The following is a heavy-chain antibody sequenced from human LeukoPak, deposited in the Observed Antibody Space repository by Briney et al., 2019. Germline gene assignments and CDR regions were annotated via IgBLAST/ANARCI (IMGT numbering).Heavy chain of an antibody. J-gene: IGHJ5*02. CDR2: VYNSEST. CDR1: GGSTSSYY. V-gene: IGHV4-59*01. CDR3: AREGTAGTNLNWFDP. D-gene: IGHD1-1*01. Sequence: PSETLSLTCTVSGGSTSSYYWNWIRQPPGKGLVWIGCVYNSESTNYNPPLKSRVTKSVDTSKNHFYLKLSSVTAADSAVYYCAREGTAGTNLNWFDPWGQGTLVTVSS.